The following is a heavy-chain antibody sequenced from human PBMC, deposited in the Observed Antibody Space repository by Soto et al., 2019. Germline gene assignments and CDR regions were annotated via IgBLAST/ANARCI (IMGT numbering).Heavy chain of an antibody. CDR3: ARDGGIPHMITFGGVIVSGAFDI. V-gene: IGHV3-30-3*01. D-gene: IGHD3-16*02. J-gene: IGHJ3*02. CDR2: ISYDGSNK. Sequence: QVQLVESGGGVVQPGRSLRLSCAASGFTFSSYAMHWVRQAPGKGLEWVAVISYDGSNKYYADSVKGRFTISRDNSKNTLYLQMNSLRAEDTAVYYCARDGGIPHMITFGGVIVSGAFDIWGQGTMVTVSS. CDR1: GFTFSSYA.